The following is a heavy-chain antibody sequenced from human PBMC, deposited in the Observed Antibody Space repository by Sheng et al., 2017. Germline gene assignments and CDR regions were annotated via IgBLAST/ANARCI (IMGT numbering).Heavy chain of an antibody. D-gene: IGHD5-12*01. Sequence: QVQLVQSGAEVKKPGASVKVSCKASGYTFTSYDINWVRQATGQGLEWMGWMNPNSGNTGYAQKFQGRVTITRNTSISTAYMELSSLRSEDTAVYYCARAPAWWLQPRTGNWFDPWGQGTLVTVSS. CDR1: GYTFTSYD. CDR3: ARAPAWWLQPRTGNWFDP. J-gene: IGHJ5*02. V-gene: IGHV1-8*03. CDR2: MNPNSGNT.